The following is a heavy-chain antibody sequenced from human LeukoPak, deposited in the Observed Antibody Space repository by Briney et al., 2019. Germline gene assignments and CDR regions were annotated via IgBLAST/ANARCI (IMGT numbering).Heavy chain of an antibody. CDR3: TRGTYCGGDCSYFDY. J-gene: IGHJ4*02. V-gene: IGHV3-33*01. CDR2: IWYDGSNK. Sequence: TGGSLRLSCAASGFTFSSYGMHWVRQAPGKGLEWVAGIWYDGSNKYYADSVKGRFTISRDNSKNTLSLQMNSLRAEDTAVYYCTRGTYCGGDCSYFDYWGQRTLVTVSS. CDR1: GFTFSSYG. D-gene: IGHD2-21*02.